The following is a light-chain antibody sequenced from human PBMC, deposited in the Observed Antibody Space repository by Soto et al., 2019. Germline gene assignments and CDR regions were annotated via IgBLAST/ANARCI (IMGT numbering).Light chain of an antibody. J-gene: IGLJ7*01. V-gene: IGLV2-23*02. CDR2: EVS. CDR1: SSDGGSHNL. CDR3: CSYGGSRAV. Sequence: QSALTQPASVSGSPGQSITISCTGTSSDGGSHNLVSWYQQHPGQAPKLMIYEVSKRPLGVSARFSASKSGNTASLTISGLQAEYEADYYCCSYGGSRAVFGGGTQLTVL.